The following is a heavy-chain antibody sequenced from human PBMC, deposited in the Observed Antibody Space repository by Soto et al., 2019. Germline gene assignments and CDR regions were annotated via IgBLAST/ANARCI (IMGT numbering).Heavy chain of an antibody. V-gene: IGHV3-7*01. CDR3: ATYYYYYYYDSSGYYDP. J-gene: IGHJ5*02. CDR1: GFTFSSYW. CDR2: IKQDGSEK. D-gene: IGHD3-22*01. Sequence: SLRLSCAASGFTFSSYWMSWVRQAPGKGLEWVANIKQDGSEKYYVDSVKGRFTISRDNAKNPLYLQMNSLRAEDTAVYYCATYYYYYYYDSSGYYDPWGQGTLVTVSS.